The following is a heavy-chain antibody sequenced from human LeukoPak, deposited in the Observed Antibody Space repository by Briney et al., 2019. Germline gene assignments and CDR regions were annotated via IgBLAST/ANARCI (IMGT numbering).Heavy chain of an antibody. CDR3: AKDWHWSSGCVAD. CDR1: GFTFDDYA. J-gene: IGHJ4*02. D-gene: IGHD6-19*01. V-gene: IGHV3-9*01. Sequence: GRSLRLSCAASGFTFDDYAMHWVRQAPGKGLEWVSGISWNSGSIGYADSVKGRFTISRDNAKNSLYLQMNSLRAEDTALYYCAKDWHWSSGCVADRGQGTLVTVSS. CDR2: ISWNSGSI.